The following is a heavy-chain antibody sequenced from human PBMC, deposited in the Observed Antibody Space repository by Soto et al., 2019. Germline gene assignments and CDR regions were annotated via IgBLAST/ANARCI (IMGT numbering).Heavy chain of an antibody. J-gene: IGHJ2*01. Sequence: EVQLLESGGGLLQPGGSLRLSCAASGFTFGGYAMNWVRQAPGKGLEWVSGISGGGGATFYTDSVKGRFTISRDNSGNTLYLEMNRLRAEDTAVYFCGRKSQGSVTVTGNWYFDLWGCGTLVTVSS. CDR3: GRKSQGSVTVTGNWYFDL. CDR2: ISGGGGAT. V-gene: IGHV3-23*01. CDR1: GFTFGGYA. D-gene: IGHD4-17*01.